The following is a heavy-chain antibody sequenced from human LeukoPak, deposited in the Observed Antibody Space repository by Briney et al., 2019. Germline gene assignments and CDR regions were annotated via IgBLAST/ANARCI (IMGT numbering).Heavy chain of an antibody. Sequence: PGGSVRLSCAASGFTFSSYWMSWVRQAPGKGLEWVAVVPSDGSNKYYAESMKGRFTISRDNSKNWVYLQMNSLRVEDTAVYYCAASHGSGSYPPDYGGQGTLATVSS. J-gene: IGHJ4*02. CDR2: VPSDGSNK. D-gene: IGHD3-10*01. CDR1: GFTFSSYW. V-gene: IGHV3-30*03. CDR3: AASHGSGSYPPDY.